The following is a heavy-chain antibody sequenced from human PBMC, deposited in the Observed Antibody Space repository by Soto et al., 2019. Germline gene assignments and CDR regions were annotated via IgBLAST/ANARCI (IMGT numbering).Heavy chain of an antibody. Sequence: GSLRLSCAASGFTFSSYGMHWVRQAPGKGLEWVAVISYDGSNKYYADSVKGRFTISRDNSKNTLYLQMNSLRAEDTAVYYCAKDLKQWFDYWGQGTLVTVSS. V-gene: IGHV3-30*18. CDR2: ISYDGSNK. D-gene: IGHD6-19*01. J-gene: IGHJ4*02. CDR1: GFTFSSYG. CDR3: AKDLKQWFDY.